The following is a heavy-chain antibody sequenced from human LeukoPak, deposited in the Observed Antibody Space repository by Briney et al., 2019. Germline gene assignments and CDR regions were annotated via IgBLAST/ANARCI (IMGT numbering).Heavy chain of an antibody. J-gene: IGHJ4*02. V-gene: IGHV3-33*01. CDR2: IRFDESHR. D-gene: IGHD6-13*01. Sequence: PGGSLRLSCAASGFTFSSYGMHWVRQAPGKGLEWVAVIRFDESHRYYADSVKGRFTISRDNSKNTLFLQMNSLRAEDTALYYCARWDIPTADIYYWGQGTLVTVSS. CDR1: GFTFSSYG. CDR3: ARWDIPTADIYY.